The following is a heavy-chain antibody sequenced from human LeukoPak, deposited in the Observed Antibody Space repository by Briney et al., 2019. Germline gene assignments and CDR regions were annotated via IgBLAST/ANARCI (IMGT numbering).Heavy chain of an antibody. V-gene: IGHV4-59*01. D-gene: IGHD3-3*01. CDR2: IYYSGRT. J-gene: IGHJ5*02. Sequence: SETLSLTCTVSGASISSYYWSWIRQSPGKGLEWIGYIYYSGRTNYNPSLKSRVTISVDTSKNQFPLKLTSATAADTAVYYCARFSQGIFGWFDPWGQGTLVTVSS. CDR1: GASISSYY. CDR3: ARFSQGIFGWFDP.